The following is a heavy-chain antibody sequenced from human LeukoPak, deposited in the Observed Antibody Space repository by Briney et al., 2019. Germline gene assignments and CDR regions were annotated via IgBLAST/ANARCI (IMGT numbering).Heavy chain of an antibody. V-gene: IGHV3-48*03. CDR3: AKASYYYYYMDV. CDR2: ISGSGSTT. J-gene: IGHJ6*03. Sequence: PGGSLRLSCAASGFTFMSYEMNWVRQAPGKGLEPVAYISGSGSTTSYADSVKGRFTISRDNSKNSLYLQMNSLRTEDTALYYCAKASYYYYYMDVWGKGTTVTVSS. CDR1: GFTFMSYE.